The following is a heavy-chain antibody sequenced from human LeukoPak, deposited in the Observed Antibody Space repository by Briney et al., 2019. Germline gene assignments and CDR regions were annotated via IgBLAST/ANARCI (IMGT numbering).Heavy chain of an antibody. Sequence: PGGSLTLSCTASGFTFSTYSMSWVRQAPGKGLEWVSAISGGGGITAYGDFVAGRFTISRDNSRNTLYLQMNNLGAEDTAVYYCARPGLAVAGTRWFDAWGQGTLVTVYS. J-gene: IGHJ5*02. CDR3: ARPGLAVAGTRWFDA. D-gene: IGHD6-19*01. CDR2: ISGGGGIT. CDR1: GFTFSTYS. V-gene: IGHV3-23*01.